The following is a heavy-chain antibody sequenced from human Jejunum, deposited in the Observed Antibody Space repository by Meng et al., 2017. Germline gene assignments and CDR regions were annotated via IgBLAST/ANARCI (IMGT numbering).Heavy chain of an antibody. CDR1: GYTFITYY. Sequence: ASVKVSCKASGYTFITYYIHWVRQAPGQGLEWMGMIDPTDIAHYAENFQGRVTLTNDTSTNTVYMELNSLGSEDTTVYYCARRRVPGIGTHVYLDFWGQGSLVTVSS. V-gene: IGHV1-46*01. CDR2: IDPTDIA. J-gene: IGHJ4*02. CDR3: ARRRVPGIGTHVYLDF. D-gene: IGHD6-19*01.